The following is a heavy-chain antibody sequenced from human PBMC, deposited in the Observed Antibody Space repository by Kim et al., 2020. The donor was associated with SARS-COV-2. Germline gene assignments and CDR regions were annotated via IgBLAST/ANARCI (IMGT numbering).Heavy chain of an antibody. Sequence: PSFQGQVTISADKSISTAYLQWSSLKASDTAMYYCARHGEFYGERGWFDPWGQGTLVTVSS. V-gene: IGHV5-51*01. J-gene: IGHJ5*02. D-gene: IGHD3-10*01. CDR3: ARHGEFYGERGWFDP.